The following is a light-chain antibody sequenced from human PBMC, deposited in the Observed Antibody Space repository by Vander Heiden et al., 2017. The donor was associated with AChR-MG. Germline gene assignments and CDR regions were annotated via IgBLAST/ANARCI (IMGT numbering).Light chain of an antibody. Sequence: DILISQSPDSLVVSLRGRALVNCKSCQNSLQGTKNRNDLAWYQQKAGQPPELLISWASTRESGVPDRFSGSGSGTDFTLTISNLQSEDVAVYYGQQFFSTPFTFGQGTKLQIK. CDR2: WAS. CDR1: QNSLQGTKNRND. J-gene: IGKJ2*01. CDR3: QQFFSTPFT. V-gene: IGKV4-1*01.